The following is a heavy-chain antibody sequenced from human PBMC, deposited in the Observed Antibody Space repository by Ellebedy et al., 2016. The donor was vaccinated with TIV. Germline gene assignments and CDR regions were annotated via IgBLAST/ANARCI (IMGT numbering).Heavy chain of an antibody. CDR2: IYSGGST. D-gene: IGHD4-17*01. Sequence: PGGSLRLSCAASGFTVSSNYMSWVRQAPGKGLEWVSVIYSGGSTYYADSVKGRFTISRDNSKNTLYLQMNSLRAEDTAVYYCARDMSYGYYDYWGQGTLVTVSS. CDR3: ARDMSYGYYDY. CDR1: GFTVSSNY. J-gene: IGHJ4*02. V-gene: IGHV3-53*01.